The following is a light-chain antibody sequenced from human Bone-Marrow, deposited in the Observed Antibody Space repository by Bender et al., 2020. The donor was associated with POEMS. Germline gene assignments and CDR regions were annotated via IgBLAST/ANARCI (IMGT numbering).Light chain of an antibody. CDR3: TSKTTSSTLGV. V-gene: IGLV1-40*01. CDR2: DTT. CDR1: SSNIGPGHD. Sequence: QSVLSQPPSVSGAPGQRVTISCTGSSSNIGPGHDVHWYQQLPGTAPQLLIYDTTNRPSGIPDRFSGSKSGTSASLAITGLQAEDEADYYCTSKTTSSTLGVFGPGTKVTVL. J-gene: IGLJ1*01.